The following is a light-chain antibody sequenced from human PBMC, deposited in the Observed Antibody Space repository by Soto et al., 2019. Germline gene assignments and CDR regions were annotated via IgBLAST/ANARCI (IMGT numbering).Light chain of an antibody. Sequence: EIVWTQSPGTLSLSPGGSATLSCRASQSVSSSYLAWYQQKPGQAPRLLIYGASSRATGIPDRFSGSGSGTDFTLTISNLEPEDFAVYYCQQYGSSPLTFGGGTKVEIK. CDR3: QQYGSSPLT. V-gene: IGKV3-20*01. CDR2: GAS. CDR1: QSVSSSY. J-gene: IGKJ4*01.